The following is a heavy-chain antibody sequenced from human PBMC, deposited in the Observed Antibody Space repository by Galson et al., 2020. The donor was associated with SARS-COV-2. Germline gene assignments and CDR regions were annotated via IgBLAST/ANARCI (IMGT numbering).Heavy chain of an antibody. CDR2: ISAYNGNT. D-gene: IGHD3-10*01. CDR3: ARDYYGSGSYYPDYYYGMDV. J-gene: IGHJ6*02. Sequence: ASVKVSCKASGYTFTSYGISWVRQAPGQGLEWMGWISAYNGNTNYAQKLQGRVTMTTDTSTSTAYMELRSLRSDDTAVYYWARDYYGSGSYYPDYYYGMDVWGQGTTVTVPS. CDR1: GYTFTSYG. V-gene: IGHV1-18*01.